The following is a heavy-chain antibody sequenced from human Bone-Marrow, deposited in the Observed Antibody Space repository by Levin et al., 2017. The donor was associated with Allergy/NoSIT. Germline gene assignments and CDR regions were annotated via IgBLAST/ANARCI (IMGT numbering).Heavy chain of an antibody. J-gene: IGHJ4*02. V-gene: IGHV3-23*01. CDR1: GPTVANYA. CDR2: ISDSGTST. D-gene: IGHD2/OR15-2a*01. CDR3: ARGRLFDTTY. Sequence: GESLKISCAASGPTVANYAMTWVRQAPGKGLEWVSTISDSGTSTYYADSVTGRFAISRDNSKNTVYLQMNSLRAEDTAVYYCARGRLFDTTYWGQGTLVTVSS.